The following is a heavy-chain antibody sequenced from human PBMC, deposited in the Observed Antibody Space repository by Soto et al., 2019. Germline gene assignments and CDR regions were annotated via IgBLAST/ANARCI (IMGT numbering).Heavy chain of an antibody. J-gene: IGHJ6*02. CDR3: AKGVLSFHYGMEV. V-gene: IGHV3-23*01. CDR2: ISSTAGRTS. Sequence: QSGGSLRLSCATSGFTFNTYPMTWVRQAPGKGLEWVSSISSTAGRTSSYADSVKGRFATSRDFSDNTVYLQMNNLRVDDTAVYFCAKGVLSFHYGMEVWGQGTTVTVSS. D-gene: IGHD3-10*01. CDR1: GFTFNTYP.